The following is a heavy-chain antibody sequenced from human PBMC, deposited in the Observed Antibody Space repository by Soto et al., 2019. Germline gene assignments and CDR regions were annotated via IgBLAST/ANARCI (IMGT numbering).Heavy chain of an antibody. CDR2: ISAFNGKT. J-gene: IGHJ4*02. Sequence: ASVKVSCKSSGYTFPNYGINWVRQAPGQGLEWMGWISAFNGKTIYAQRFQGKFTMTTDTSATIAYMALRSLESDDTAVYYCARGQGDNGYDLQIDHWGQGTLVTVSS. V-gene: IGHV1-18*01. CDR3: ARGQGDNGYDLQIDH. D-gene: IGHD5-12*01. CDR1: GYTFPNYG.